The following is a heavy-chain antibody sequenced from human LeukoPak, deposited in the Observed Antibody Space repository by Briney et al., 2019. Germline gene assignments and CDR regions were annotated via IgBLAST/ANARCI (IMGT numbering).Heavy chain of an antibody. D-gene: IGHD1-14*01. CDR1: GGSISSRSYY. CDR3: ARDLRKDAFDI. V-gene: IGHV4-39*07. CDR2: IYYSGST. J-gene: IGHJ3*02. Sequence: SSETLSLTCTVSGGSISSRSYYWGWIRQPPGKGLEWIGSIYYSGSTYYNPSLKSRVTMSVDTSKNQFSLKLSSVTAADTAVYYCARDLRKDAFDIWGQGTMVTVSS.